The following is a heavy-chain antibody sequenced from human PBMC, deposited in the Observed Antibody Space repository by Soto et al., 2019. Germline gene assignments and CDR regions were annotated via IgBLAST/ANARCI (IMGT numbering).Heavy chain of an antibody. V-gene: IGHV4-39*01. D-gene: IGHD6-6*01. CDR3: ASQTIQYSSSRFFDY. CDR2: IYYLGNT. CDR1: GGSISSSSSY. Sequence: SETLSLTCTVSGGSISSSSSYWGWIRQPPGKGLEWVGSIYYLGNTYYNPSLGGRVSISVDTSKKQFSLKLTSVTAADTAVYYCASQTIQYSSSRFFDYWGQGTLVTVSS. J-gene: IGHJ4*02.